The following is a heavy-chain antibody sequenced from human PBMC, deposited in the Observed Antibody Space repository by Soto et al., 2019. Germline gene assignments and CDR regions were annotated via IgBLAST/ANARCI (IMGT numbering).Heavy chain of an antibody. CDR3: ARGDWNYGYYGMDV. Sequence: SVKVSCKASGGTFSSYAISWVRQAPGQGLEWMGGIIPIFGTANYAQKFQGRVTITADESTSTAYMELSSLRSEYTAVYYCARGDWNYGYYGMDVWGQGTTVTVSS. D-gene: IGHD1-7*01. CDR2: IIPIFGTA. V-gene: IGHV1-69*13. J-gene: IGHJ6*02. CDR1: GGTFSSYA.